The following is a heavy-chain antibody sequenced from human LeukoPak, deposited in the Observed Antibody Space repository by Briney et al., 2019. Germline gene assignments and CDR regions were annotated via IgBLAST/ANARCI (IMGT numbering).Heavy chain of an antibody. J-gene: IGHJ6*02. CDR2: NYYSGST. D-gene: IGHD2-2*01. V-gene: IGHV4-39*01. Sequence: SETLSLTCTVSGGSISSSSYYWGWIRQPPGKGLEWIGSNYYSGSTYYNPSLKSRVTISVDTSKNQFSLKLSSVTAADTAVYYCARQFLVPADGYYYGMDVWGQGTTVTVSS. CDR1: GGSISSSSYY. CDR3: ARQFLVPADGYYYGMDV.